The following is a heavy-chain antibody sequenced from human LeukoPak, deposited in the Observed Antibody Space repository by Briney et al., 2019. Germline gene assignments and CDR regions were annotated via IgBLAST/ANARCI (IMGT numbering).Heavy chain of an antibody. J-gene: IGHJ4*02. CDR1: GFTFSRYG. CDR3: AKTRLWFGELLSSADY. CDR2: ISYDGSNK. D-gene: IGHD3-10*01. Sequence: GGSLRLSCAASGFTFSRYGMHWVRQAPGKGLEGVAVISYDGSNKYYVDSVKGRFTISRDNSKNTLYLQMNSLRPEDTAVYYCAKTRLWFGELLSSADYWGQGTLVTVSS. V-gene: IGHV3-30*18.